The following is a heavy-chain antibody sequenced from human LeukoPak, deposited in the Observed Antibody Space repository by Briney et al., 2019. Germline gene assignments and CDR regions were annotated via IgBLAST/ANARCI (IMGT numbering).Heavy chain of an antibody. J-gene: IGHJ6*03. Sequence: PSETLSLTCTVSGGSLSNSSYYCGWLRQPPVKGLEWTGRIYFTGSTYYNPSFKSRITISVDTSKNQFSLKVISVTAADTAVYYCARFLAGTRHFHFYYYMDVWGKGTTVTISS. D-gene: IGHD3-9*01. V-gene: IGHV4-39*01. CDR2: IYFTGST. CDR3: ARFLAGTRHFHFYYYMDV. CDR1: GGSLSNSSYY.